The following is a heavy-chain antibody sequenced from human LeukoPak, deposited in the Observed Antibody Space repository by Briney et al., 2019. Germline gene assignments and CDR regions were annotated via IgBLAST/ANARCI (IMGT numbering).Heavy chain of an antibody. Sequence: GGSLRLSCAASGFTFSSYGMHWVRQAPGKGLEWVAFIRYDGSNKYYADSVKGRFTISRDNSKNTLYLQMNSLRAEDTAVYYCAKKLTPRGYYYDSSGKFDYWGQGTLVTVSS. V-gene: IGHV3-30*02. CDR1: GFTFSSYG. CDR2: IRYDGSNK. CDR3: AKKLTPRGYYYDSSGKFDY. J-gene: IGHJ4*02. D-gene: IGHD3-22*01.